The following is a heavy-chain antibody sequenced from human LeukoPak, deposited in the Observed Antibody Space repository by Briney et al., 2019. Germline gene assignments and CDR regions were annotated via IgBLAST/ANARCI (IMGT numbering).Heavy chain of an antibody. CDR3: ARGDPSRFDFDY. V-gene: IGHV4-39*07. Sequence: SETLSLTCTVSGDSIRNSNYHWGWIRQPPGKGLEWIASIYYSGSTYYNPSLKSRVTISVDTSKNQFSLKLSSVTAADTAVYYCARGDPSRFDFDYWGQGTLVTVSS. J-gene: IGHJ4*02. CDR1: GDSIRNSNYH. D-gene: IGHD3-10*01. CDR2: IYYSGST.